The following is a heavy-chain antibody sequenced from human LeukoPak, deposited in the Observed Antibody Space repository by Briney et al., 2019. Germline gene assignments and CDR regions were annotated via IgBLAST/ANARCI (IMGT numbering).Heavy chain of an antibody. Sequence: SETLSLTCTVSSGSISSGSYFWGWIRQTPGKGLEWIGSIYYRGDTYYNPSLKSPVTISVETSKNQFYLKVSSVTAADTAVYYCARAHGYGDYVFRGGEAFDIWGQGTMVTVSS. D-gene: IGHD4-17*01. V-gene: IGHV4-39*07. J-gene: IGHJ3*02. CDR2: IYYRGDT. CDR3: ARAHGYGDYVFRGGEAFDI. CDR1: SGSISSGSYF.